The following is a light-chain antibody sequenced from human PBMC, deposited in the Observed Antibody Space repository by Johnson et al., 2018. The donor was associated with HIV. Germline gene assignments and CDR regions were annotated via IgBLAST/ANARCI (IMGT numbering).Light chain of an antibody. CDR2: ENN. J-gene: IGLJ1*01. CDR3: GTWDSSLSAGV. Sequence: QSVLTQPPSVSAAPGQKVTISCSGSSSNIGNNDVSWYQQLPGTAPKLLIYENNKRPSGIPDRFSGSKSGTSATLGITGLQTGDEADYYRGTWDSSLSAGVFGTGTKVTVL. V-gene: IGLV1-51*02. CDR1: SSNIGNND.